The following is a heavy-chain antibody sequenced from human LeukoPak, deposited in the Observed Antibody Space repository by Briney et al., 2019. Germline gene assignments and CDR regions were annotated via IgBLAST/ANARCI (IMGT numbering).Heavy chain of an antibody. J-gene: IGHJ6*02. CDR2: ISGSGDST. CDR3: AKGARSGHYYYYAMDV. V-gene: IGHV3-23*01. CDR1: GFTVSNNY. Sequence: GGSLRLSCAASGFTVSNNYMSWARQAPGKGLEWVSGISGSGDSTYYADSVKGRFTISRDNSKNTLCLQMNSLRVDDTAVYYCAKGARSGHYYYYAMDVWGQGTTVTVSS. D-gene: IGHD6-19*01.